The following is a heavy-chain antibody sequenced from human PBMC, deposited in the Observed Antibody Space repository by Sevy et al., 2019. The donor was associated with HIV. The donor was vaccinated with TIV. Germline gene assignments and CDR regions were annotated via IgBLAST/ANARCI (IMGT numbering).Heavy chain of an antibody. CDR1: GFTFSRYW. J-gene: IGHJ6*02. D-gene: IGHD2-2*01. Sequence: GGSLRLSCAASGFTFSRYWMSWVRQAPGKGLEWVANIKLEGSEKYYVDSVKGRFTISRDNAKNSLYLQMNSLGAEDSAVYYCARDCSSTSCLWGMDVWGQGTTVTVSS. V-gene: IGHV3-7*03. CDR3: ARDCSSTSCLWGMDV. CDR2: IKLEGSEK.